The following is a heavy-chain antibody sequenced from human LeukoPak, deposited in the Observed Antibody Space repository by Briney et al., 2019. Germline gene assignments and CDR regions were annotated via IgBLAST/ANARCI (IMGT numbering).Heavy chain of an antibody. D-gene: IGHD2-8*02. CDR2: ITGNTGNT. J-gene: IGHJ4*02. CDR1: GFTSSSYA. V-gene: IGHV3-23*01. Sequence: GGSLRLSCGASGFTSSSYAMNWVRQAPGKEMEWVSSITGNTGNTYVAEPVKGRFTISRDNSRNTLYLQMNTLRAEDTAIYYCAKGTLGSCAGARCYPFDHWGQGALVTVSS. CDR3: AKGTLGSCAGARCYPFDH.